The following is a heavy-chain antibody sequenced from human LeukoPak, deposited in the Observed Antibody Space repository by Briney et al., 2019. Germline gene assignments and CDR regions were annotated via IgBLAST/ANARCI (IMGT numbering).Heavy chain of an antibody. V-gene: IGHV1-69*13. CDR3: AGLTTQWFDP. CDR1: GGTFSSYA. J-gene: IGHJ5*02. D-gene: IGHD4-11*01. Sequence: SVTVSCKASGGTFSSYAISWVRQAPGQGLEWMGGIIPIFGTANYAQKFQGRVTITADESTSTAYMELSSLRSEDTAVYYCAGLTTQWFDPWGQGTLATVSS. CDR2: IIPIFGTA.